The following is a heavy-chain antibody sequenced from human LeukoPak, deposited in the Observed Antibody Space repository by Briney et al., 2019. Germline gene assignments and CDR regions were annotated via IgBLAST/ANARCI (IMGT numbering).Heavy chain of an antibody. CDR2: IWHDGSNK. Sequence: PGGSLRLSCAASGFTFSSYCMHWVRQAPGKGLEWVAVIWHDGSNKYYADSVKGRFTISRDNSKNTLYLQMNSLRAEDTAVYYCARGFGVVIGLTDYWGQGTLVTVSS. J-gene: IGHJ4*02. CDR3: ARGFGVVIGLTDY. D-gene: IGHD3-3*01. CDR1: GFTFSSYC. V-gene: IGHV3-33*01.